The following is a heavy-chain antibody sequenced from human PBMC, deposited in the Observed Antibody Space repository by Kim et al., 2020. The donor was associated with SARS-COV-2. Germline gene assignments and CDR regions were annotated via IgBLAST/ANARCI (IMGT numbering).Heavy chain of an antibody. D-gene: IGHD2-15*01. CDR3: ARGSFSELLPLNHFDY. CDR1: GGSISSYY. Sequence: SETLSLTCTVSGGSISSYYWSWIRQPPGKGLEWIGYIYYSGSTNYNPSLKSRVTISVDTSKNQFSLKLSSVTAADTAVYYCARGSFSELLPLNHFDYWGQGTLVTVSS. J-gene: IGHJ4*02. CDR2: IYYSGST. V-gene: IGHV4-59*13.